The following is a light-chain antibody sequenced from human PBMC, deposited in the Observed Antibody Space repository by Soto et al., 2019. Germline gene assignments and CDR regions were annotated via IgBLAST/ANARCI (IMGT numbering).Light chain of an antibody. CDR3: QQYTTYYS. CDR2: DAS. J-gene: IGKJ2*03. Sequence: DIQMTQSPSTLSASIGDRVTITCRASQGISNYLAWYQQKPGKAPKLLIYDASSLESGVPSRFSGSGSGTEFTLTISSLQPDDFGTYYCQQYTTYYSFGQGTKVDIK. V-gene: IGKV1-5*01. CDR1: QGISNY.